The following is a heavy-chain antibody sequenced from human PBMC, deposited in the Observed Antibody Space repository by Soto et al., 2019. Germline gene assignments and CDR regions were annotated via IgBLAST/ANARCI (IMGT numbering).Heavy chain of an antibody. Sequence: QVQLVESGGGVVQPGRSLRLSCAASGFTFSSYAMHWVRQAPGKGLEWVAVISYGGSNKYYADSVKGRFTISRDNSKNTLYLQMNSLRAEDTAVYYCARDTAMVKSDYYYYYGMDVWGQGTTVTVSS. D-gene: IGHD5-18*01. V-gene: IGHV3-30-3*01. CDR1: GFTFSSYA. CDR3: ARDTAMVKSDYYYYYGMDV. J-gene: IGHJ6*02. CDR2: ISYGGSNK.